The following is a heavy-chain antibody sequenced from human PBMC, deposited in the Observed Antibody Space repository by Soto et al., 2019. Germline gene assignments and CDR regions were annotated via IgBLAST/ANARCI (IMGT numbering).Heavy chain of an antibody. CDR2: FVGSTGST. J-gene: IGHJ4*02. CDR3: AKRHTTVATPANYFDY. CDR1: GFTFSSYT. V-gene: IGHV3-23*01. Sequence: EVQLLESGGDLVQPAGSLRLSCSASGFTFSSYTMNWVRQAPGKGQEWVSTFVGSTGSTFYADSVKGRFTISRDDSKNTLYLQMNSLRAEDTAGYYCAKRHTTVATPANYFDYWGQGTLVTVSS. D-gene: IGHD1-1*01.